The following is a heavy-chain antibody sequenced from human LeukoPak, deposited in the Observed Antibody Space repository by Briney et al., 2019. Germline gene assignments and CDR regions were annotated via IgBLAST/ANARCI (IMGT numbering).Heavy chain of an antibody. CDR3: AKDRVIAVAGIGDY. CDR1: GFTLSSYA. J-gene: IGHJ4*02. CDR2: ISGSGGSA. V-gene: IGHV3-23*01. Sequence: GGSLRLSCAASGFTLSSYAMSWVRQAPGKGLEWVSAISGSGGSAYYADSVKGRFTISRDNSKNTLYLQMNSLRAEDTAVYYCAKDRVIAVAGIGDYWGQGTLVTVSS. D-gene: IGHD6-19*01.